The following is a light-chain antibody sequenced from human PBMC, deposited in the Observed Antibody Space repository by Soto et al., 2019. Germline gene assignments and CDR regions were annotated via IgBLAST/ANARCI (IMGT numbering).Light chain of an antibody. V-gene: IGLV2-14*03. Sequence: QSALTQPASVSGSPGQSITISCTGTSSDVGAYNYVSWYQQHPGKVPKVILYDVSDRPSGVSSRFSGSKSGNTASLTISGLQAEDEADYSCSSYTTTRTLVFGGGTKVTVL. CDR2: DVS. CDR1: SSDVGAYNY. CDR3: SSYTTTRTLV. J-gene: IGLJ2*01.